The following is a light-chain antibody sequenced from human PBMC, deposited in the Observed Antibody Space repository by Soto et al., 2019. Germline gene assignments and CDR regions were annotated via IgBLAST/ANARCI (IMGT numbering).Light chain of an antibody. V-gene: IGLV1-40*01. CDR3: QSYDSSLSAVV. Sequence: QLVLTQPPSVSGAPGQRVTISCTGSSSNIGAGYDVHWYQQLPGTAPKLLIYGNSNRSSGVPDRFSGSKSGTSASLAITGLQAEDEADYYCQSYDSSLSAVVFGGGTKLTVL. CDR1: SSNIGAGYD. J-gene: IGLJ2*01. CDR2: GNS.